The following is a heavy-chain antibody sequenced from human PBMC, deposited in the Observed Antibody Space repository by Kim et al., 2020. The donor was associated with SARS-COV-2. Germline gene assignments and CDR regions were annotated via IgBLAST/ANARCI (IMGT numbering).Heavy chain of an antibody. D-gene: IGHD4-17*01. CDR3: ARGYGDYFYYYYYGMDV. J-gene: IGHJ6*02. Sequence: VKGRFTISRDNSKNTLYLQMNSRRAEDTAVYYCARGYGDYFYYYYYGMDVWGQGTTVTVSS. V-gene: IGHV3-53*01.